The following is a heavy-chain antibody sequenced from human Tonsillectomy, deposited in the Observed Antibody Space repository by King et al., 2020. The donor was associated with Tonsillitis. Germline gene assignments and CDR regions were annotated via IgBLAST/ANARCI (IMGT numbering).Heavy chain of an antibody. CDR2: ISSSTTNI. J-gene: IGHJ4*02. Sequence: VQLVESGGGLVQPGGSLRLSCAASGFTFRGSSMNWVRQAPGKGLEWISYISSSTTNIQYADSVKGRFTISRDNAKNSLYLQMNSLRVEDTAVYFCATSDWYYWGQGTLVTVSS. CDR3: ATSDWYY. V-gene: IGHV3-48*01. D-gene: IGHD6-19*01. CDR1: GFTFRGSS.